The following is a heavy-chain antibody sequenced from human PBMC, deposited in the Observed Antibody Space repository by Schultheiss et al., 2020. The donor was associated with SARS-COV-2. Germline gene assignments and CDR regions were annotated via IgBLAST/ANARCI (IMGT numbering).Heavy chain of an antibody. D-gene: IGHD1-26*01. CDR2: IYHSGST. Sequence: SETLSLTCAVSGASISSSNWWSWVRQPPEKGLEWIGEIYHSGSTNYNPSLKSRVTISVDTSKNQVSLKLSSVTAADTAVYYCARYYSGNYYALDYWGQGTLVTVSS. J-gene: IGHJ4*02. CDR3: ARYYSGNYYALDY. CDR1: GASISSSNW. V-gene: IGHV4-4*02.